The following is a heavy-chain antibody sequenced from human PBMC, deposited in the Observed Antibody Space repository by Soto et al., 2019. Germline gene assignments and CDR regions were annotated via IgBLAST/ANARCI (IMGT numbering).Heavy chain of an antibody. J-gene: IGHJ4*02. CDR2: INPNSGGT. Sequence: GASVKVSCKASGYTFTGYYIHWVRQAPGQGLEWMGWINPNSGGTNYAQKFQGRVTMTRDTSISTAYMELSRLRSDDTAVYYCARGLYYYDSSGYYYRTFDYWGQGTLVTVSS. D-gene: IGHD3-22*01. V-gene: IGHV1-2*02. CDR1: GYTFTGYY. CDR3: ARGLYYYDSSGYYYRTFDY.